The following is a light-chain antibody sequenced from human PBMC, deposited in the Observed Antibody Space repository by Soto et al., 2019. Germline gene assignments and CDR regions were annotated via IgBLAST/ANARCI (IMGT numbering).Light chain of an antibody. CDR3: QQYKNWPPVT. CDR1: QSVNSN. J-gene: IGKJ2*01. V-gene: IGKV3-15*01. CDR2: GAS. Sequence: EIVMTQSPATLSVSPGERATLSCRASQSVNSNLVWYQQKPGQAPRLLIYGASTRATGIPARFSGSGSGTDFTLTISSLQSEDFAVYYCQQYKNWPPVTFGQGTKLEIK.